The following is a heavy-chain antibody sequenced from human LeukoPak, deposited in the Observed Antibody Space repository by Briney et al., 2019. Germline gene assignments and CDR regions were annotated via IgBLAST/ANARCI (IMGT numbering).Heavy chain of an antibody. CDR1: GYTFTGYY. D-gene: IGHD4-11*01. V-gene: IGHV1-2*02. Sequence: ASVKVPCKASGYTFTGYYMHWVRQAPGQGLEWMGWVNPNSGGTTYAQKFQGRVTMTRDTSISTAYMELSRLRSDDTAVYYCAREGYSSYWGQGTLVTVSS. CDR2: VNPNSGGT. J-gene: IGHJ4*02. CDR3: AREGYSSY.